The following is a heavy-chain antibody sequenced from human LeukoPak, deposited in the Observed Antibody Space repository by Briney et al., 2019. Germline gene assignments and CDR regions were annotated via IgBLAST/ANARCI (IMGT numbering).Heavy chain of an antibody. CDR2: INPSGGSA. CDR3: ARRGELSLND. D-gene: IGHD3-16*02. Sequence: ASVKVSCKASGYTFTSYYMHWVRQAPGQGLEWMGIINPSGGSASFAQKFQGRVTMTRDMSTSTVFMELSSLRSEDTAVYYCARRGELSLNDWGQGTLVTVSS. V-gene: IGHV1-46*01. J-gene: IGHJ4*02. CDR1: GYTFTSYY.